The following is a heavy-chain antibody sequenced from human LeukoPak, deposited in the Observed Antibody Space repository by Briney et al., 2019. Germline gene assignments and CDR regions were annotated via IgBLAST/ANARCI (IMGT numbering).Heavy chain of an antibody. D-gene: IGHD6-19*01. CDR3: ARDHYGYSSGWSWFDP. CDR2: IYYSGST. CDR1: GGSISSYY. J-gene: IGHJ5*02. Sequence: KPSETLSLTCTVSGGSISSYYWSWMRQPPGKGLEWIGHIYYSGSTNYNPSLKSRVTISVDTSKNQFSLKLSSVTAADTAVYYCARDHYGYSSGWSWFDPWGQGTLVTVSS. V-gene: IGHV4-59*01.